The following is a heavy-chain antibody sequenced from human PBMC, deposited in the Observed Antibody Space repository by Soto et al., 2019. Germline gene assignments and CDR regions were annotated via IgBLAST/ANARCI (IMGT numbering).Heavy chain of an antibody. CDR2: IYSGGYT. V-gene: IGHV3-53*01. J-gene: IGHJ4*02. CDR3: ATGRGGGGY. CDR1: GFTVSNNY. Sequence: EVQLVESGGGLIQPGGSLRLSCAVSGFTVSNNYMSWVRQAPGKGLEGVSVIYSGGYTAYGDSVKGRFTISRDNSKNTLYHKSNSRGAGAPAVYYCATGRGGGGYWGQGTLVTVSS. D-gene: IGHD3-10*01.